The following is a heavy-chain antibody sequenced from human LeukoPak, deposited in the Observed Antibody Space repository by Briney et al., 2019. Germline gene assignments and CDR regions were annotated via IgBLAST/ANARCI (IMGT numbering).Heavy chain of an antibody. Sequence: ASVKVSCKASGYTFTSSGIHWVRQAPGQGLEWMGWISAYNGNTNYAQRLQGRVTMTADTSTNTAYMELRSLRSRDTAIYYLSNYCKSHCCQHAYDGLDLWSQGTMVPVSS. V-gene: IGHV1-18*01. D-gene: IGHD2/OR15-2a*01. CDR3: SNYCKSHCCQHAYDGLDL. CDR1: GYTFTSSG. CDR2: ISAYNGNT. J-gene: IGHJ3*01.